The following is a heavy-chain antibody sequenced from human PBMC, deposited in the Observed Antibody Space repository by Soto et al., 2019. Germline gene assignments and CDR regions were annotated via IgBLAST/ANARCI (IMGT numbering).Heavy chain of an antibody. Sequence: QVQLVESGGGVVQPGRSLRLSCAASGFTFSSYGMHWVRQAPGKGLEWVAVIWYDGSNKYYADSVKGRFTISRDNSKNTRYLQMNSLRAEDTAVYYCARDSGRYCSSTSCYTRENIGPDYYGMDVWGQGTTVTVSS. J-gene: IGHJ6*02. D-gene: IGHD2-2*02. CDR1: GFTFSSYG. CDR3: ARDSGRYCSSTSCYTRENIGPDYYGMDV. CDR2: IWYDGSNK. V-gene: IGHV3-33*01.